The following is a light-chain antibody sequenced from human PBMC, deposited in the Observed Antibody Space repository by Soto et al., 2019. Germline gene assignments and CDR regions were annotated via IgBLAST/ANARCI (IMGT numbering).Light chain of an antibody. CDR3: STWDDSLNGWV. Sequence: QSVLTQPPSASGTPGQRVTISCSGSSSNIGSITVNWYQQLPGTAPKLLIYSNNQRPSGVPDRFSGSKSGTSASLAISGLQSEDEAAYYCSTWDDSLNGWVFGGGTQLTVL. CDR2: SNN. CDR1: SSNIGSIT. J-gene: IGLJ3*02. V-gene: IGLV1-44*01.